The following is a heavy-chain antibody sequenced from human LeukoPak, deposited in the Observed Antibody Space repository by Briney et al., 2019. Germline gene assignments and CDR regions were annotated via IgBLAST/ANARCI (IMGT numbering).Heavy chain of an antibody. Sequence: GGSLRLSCAASGFTFSSYAMSWVRQAPGKGLEWVSYISSSGSTIYYADSVKGRFTISRDNAKNSLYLQMNSLRAEDTAVYYCARAAAQSAFDIWGQGTMVTVSS. D-gene: IGHD6-25*01. CDR1: GFTFSSYA. V-gene: IGHV3-48*04. CDR2: ISSSGSTI. CDR3: ARAAAQSAFDI. J-gene: IGHJ3*02.